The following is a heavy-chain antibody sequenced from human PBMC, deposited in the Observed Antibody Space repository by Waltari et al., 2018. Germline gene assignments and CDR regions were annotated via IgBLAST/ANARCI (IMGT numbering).Heavy chain of an antibody. CDR2: ITPKSDGYIT. CDR3: VRGHFSFDY. CDR1: AFTFSDHY. Sequence: EVQLVQSGGALVQPGESLRLSCSASAFTFSDHYMDWVRQAPGRGLEWVARITPKSDGYITVYAASVKGRFTISRDDSKNSLYLQMNSLKTEDTGVYFCVRGHFSFDYWGQGARVTVSS. V-gene: IGHV3-72*01. J-gene: IGHJ4*02.